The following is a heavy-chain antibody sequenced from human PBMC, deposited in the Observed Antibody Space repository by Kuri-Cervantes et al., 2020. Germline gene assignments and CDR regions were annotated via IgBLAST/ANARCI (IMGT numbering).Heavy chain of an antibody. Sequence: GSLRLSCTVSGGSISSSSYYWGWIRQPPGKGLEWIGSIYYSGSTYYNPSLKSRVTISVDTFKNQFSLKLSSVTAADTAVYYCARHEARFGMDVWGQGTTVTDSS. CDR1: GGSISSSSYY. V-gene: IGHV4-39*01. CDR3: ARHEARFGMDV. D-gene: IGHD3-3*01. CDR2: IYYSGST. J-gene: IGHJ6*02.